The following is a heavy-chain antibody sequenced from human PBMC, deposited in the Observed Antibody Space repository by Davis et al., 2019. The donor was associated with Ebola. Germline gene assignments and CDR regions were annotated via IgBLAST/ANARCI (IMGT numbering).Heavy chain of an antibody. J-gene: IGHJ4*02. D-gene: IGHD7-27*01. Sequence: AASVKVSCKASGYTFSSYDINWVRQATGQGLEWMGWMHANSGDTGYAQKFQGRVTMTRDTSISTAYMELSSLRSEDTAVYYCARNEPETGKFDYWGQGTLVTVSS. CDR1: GYTFSSYD. CDR2: MHANSGDT. CDR3: ARNEPETGKFDY. V-gene: IGHV1-8*01.